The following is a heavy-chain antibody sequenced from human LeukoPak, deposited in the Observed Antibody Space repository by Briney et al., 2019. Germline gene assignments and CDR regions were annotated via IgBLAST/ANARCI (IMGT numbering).Heavy chain of an antibody. CDR2: MNPNSGNT. CDR1: GYTFTSYD. J-gene: IGHJ4*02. CDR3: ARSSSLNRHQIGY. D-gene: IGHD1-14*01. V-gene: IGHV1-8*03. Sequence: ASVKVSYKASGYTFTSYDINWVRQATGQGLEWMGWMNPNSGNTGYAQKFQGRVTITRNTSTSTAYMELSSLRSEDTAVYYCARSSSLNRHQIGYWGQGTLVTVSS.